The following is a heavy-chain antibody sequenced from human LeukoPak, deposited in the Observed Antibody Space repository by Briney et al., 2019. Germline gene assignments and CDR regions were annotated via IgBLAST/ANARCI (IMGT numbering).Heavy chain of an antibody. V-gene: IGHV3-23*01. CDR2: IRGSSDVI. CDR1: GFTFSNYA. J-gene: IGHJ4*02. CDR3: AKGQSASSTFDC. Sequence: GGSLRLSCAASGFTFSNYAMSWVRQAPGKGLEWVSLIRGSSDVIEYADSVRGRFTISRDNSKNTVSLQLNNLRAEDTALYYCAKGQSASSTFDCWGQGTLVTVSS.